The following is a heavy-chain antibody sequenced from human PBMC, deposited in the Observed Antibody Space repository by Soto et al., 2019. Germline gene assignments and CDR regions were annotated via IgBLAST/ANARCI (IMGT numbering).Heavy chain of an antibody. J-gene: IGHJ5*02. Sequence: SETLSLTCTVSGGSISSYYWSWIRQPPGKGLEWIGYIYYSGSTSYNPSLKSRVTISVDTSKNQFSLKLSSVTAADTAVYYCARYGSGSSVWFDPWGQGTLVTVSS. CDR2: IYYSGST. CDR3: ARYGSGSSVWFDP. V-gene: IGHV4-59*01. D-gene: IGHD3-10*01. CDR1: GGSISSYY.